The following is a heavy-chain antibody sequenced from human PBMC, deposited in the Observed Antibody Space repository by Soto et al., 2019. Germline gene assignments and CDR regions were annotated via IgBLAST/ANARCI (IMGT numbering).Heavy chain of an antibody. CDR3: AKDKGGSSAGAFDY. CDR1: GFTFDDYT. V-gene: IGHV3-43*01. D-gene: IGHD1-26*01. Sequence: GGSLRLSCAASGFTFDDYTMHWVRQAPGKGLEWVSLISWDGGSTYYADSVKGRFTISRDNSKNSLYLQMNSLRTEDTALYYCAKDKGGSSAGAFDYWGQGTLVTVS. CDR2: ISWDGGST. J-gene: IGHJ4*02.